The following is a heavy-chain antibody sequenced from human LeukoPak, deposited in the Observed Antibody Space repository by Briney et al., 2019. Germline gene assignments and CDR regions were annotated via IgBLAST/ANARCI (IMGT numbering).Heavy chain of an antibody. CDR3: AKTIVGAAWFDP. D-gene: IGHD1-26*01. V-gene: IGHV3-30*18. CDR1: GFTFSSYA. J-gene: IGHJ5*02. CDR2: ISYDGSNK. Sequence: GRSLRLSCAASGFTFSSYAMHWVRQAPGKGLEWVAVISYDGSNKYYADSVKGRFTISRDNSKNTLYLQMNSLRAEDTAVYYCAKTIVGAAWFDPWGQGTLVTVSS.